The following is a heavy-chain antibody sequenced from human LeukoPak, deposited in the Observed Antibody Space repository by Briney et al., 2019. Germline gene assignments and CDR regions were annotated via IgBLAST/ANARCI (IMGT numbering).Heavy chain of an antibody. CDR3: ARWRYCTNGVCYKYAYYGMDV. CDR1: GYTFTGYY. Sequence: ASVKVSCKASGYTFTGYYMHWVRQAPGQGLEWMGRINPNSGGTNYAQKFQGRVTMTRDTSISTAYMELSRLRSDDTAVYYCARWRYCTNGVCYKYAYYGMDVWGQGTTVTVSS. J-gene: IGHJ6*02. V-gene: IGHV1-2*06. D-gene: IGHD2-8*01. CDR2: INPNSGGT.